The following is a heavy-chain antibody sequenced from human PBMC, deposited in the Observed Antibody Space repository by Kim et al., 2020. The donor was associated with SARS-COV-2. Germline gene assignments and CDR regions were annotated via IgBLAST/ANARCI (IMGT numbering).Heavy chain of an antibody. Sequence: SETLSLTCTVSGGSISSSSYYWGWIRQPPGKGLEWIGSIYYSGSTYYNPSLKSRVTISVDTSKNQFSLKLSSVTAADTAVYYCARHWEPGGVDYWGQGTLVTVSS. CDR2: IYYSGST. CDR1: GGSISSSSYY. J-gene: IGHJ4*02. V-gene: IGHV4-39*01. D-gene: IGHD1-26*01. CDR3: ARHWEPGGVDY.